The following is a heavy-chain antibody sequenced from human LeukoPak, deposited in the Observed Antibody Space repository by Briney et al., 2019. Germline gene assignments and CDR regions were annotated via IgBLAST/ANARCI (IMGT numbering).Heavy chain of an antibody. Sequence: SETLSLTCSVSGDTLSNILYYWGWIRQPPGKGLEWIGHIYYSGATSYNLSLKSRVTLSVDTSKNQLSLRLSSVTAADTAMYYCARETFCTNTTCPIGDHFDYWGQGTLVTVSS. J-gene: IGHJ4*02. CDR2: IYYSGAT. D-gene: IGHD2-2*01. CDR3: ARETFCTNTTCPIGDHFDY. V-gene: IGHV4-39*02. CDR1: GDTLSNILYY.